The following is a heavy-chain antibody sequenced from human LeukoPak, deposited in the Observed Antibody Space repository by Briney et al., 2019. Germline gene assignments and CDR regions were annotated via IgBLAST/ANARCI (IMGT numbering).Heavy chain of an antibody. CDR2: ISAYNGNT. J-gene: IGHJ4*02. V-gene: IGHV1-18*04. D-gene: IGHD6-6*01. CDR3: ARSNSRIAASDY. Sequence: ASVKVSCKASGYTFTGYYMHWVRQAPGQGLEWMGWISAYNGNTNYAQKLQGRVTMTTDTSTSTAYMELRSLRSDDTAVYYCARSNSRIAASDYWGQGTLVTVSS. CDR1: GYTFTGYY.